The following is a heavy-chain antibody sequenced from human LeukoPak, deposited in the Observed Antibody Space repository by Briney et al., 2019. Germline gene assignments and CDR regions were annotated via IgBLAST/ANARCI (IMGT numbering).Heavy chain of an antibody. CDR2: IYPGDSDT. J-gene: IGHJ4*02. CDR1: GYSFTSYW. CDR3: ARLIFEYSSSSAVRYFDY. Sequence: GESLKISCKGSGYSFTSYWTGWVRQMPGKGLEWMGIIYPGDSDTRYSLSFQGQVTISADKSISTAYLQWSSLKASDTAMYYCARLIFEYSSSSAVRYFDYWGQGTLVTVSS. D-gene: IGHD6-6*01. V-gene: IGHV5-51*01.